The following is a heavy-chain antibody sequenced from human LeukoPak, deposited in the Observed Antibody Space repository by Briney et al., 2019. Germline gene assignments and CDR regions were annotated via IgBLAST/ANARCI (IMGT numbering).Heavy chain of an antibody. CDR3: ARDLLWFGELSRWFDP. D-gene: IGHD3-10*01. V-gene: IGHV1-2*02. CDR2: INPNSGGT. Sequence: ASVKVSCKASGYTFTGYYMHWVRQAPGQGLEWMGWINPNSGGTNYAQKFQGRVTMTRDTSISTAYMELSRLRSDDTAVYYCARDLLWFGELSRWFDPWGQGTLVTVSS. J-gene: IGHJ5*02. CDR1: GYTFTGYY.